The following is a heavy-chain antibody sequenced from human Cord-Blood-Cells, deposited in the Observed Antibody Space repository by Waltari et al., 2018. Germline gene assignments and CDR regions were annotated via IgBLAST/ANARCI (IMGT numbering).Heavy chain of an antibody. J-gene: IGHJ3*02. V-gene: IGHV1-69*01. CDR2: IIPSFGTA. Sequence: QVQLVQSGAEVKKPGSSVKVSCKASGGTFSSYAISWVRQAPGQGLEWMGGIIPSFGTANYAQKFQGRVTMTADESTSTAYMELSSLRSEDTAVYSCARDPTATGTDAFDIWGQGTMVTVSS. D-gene: IGHD1-1*01. CDR1: GGTFSSYA. CDR3: ARDPTATGTDAFDI.